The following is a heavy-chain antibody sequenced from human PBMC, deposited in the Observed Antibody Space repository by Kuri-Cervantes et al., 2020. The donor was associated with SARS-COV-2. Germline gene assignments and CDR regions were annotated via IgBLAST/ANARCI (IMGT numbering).Heavy chain of an antibody. Sequence: GGSLRLSCAASGFTFSSCAMHWVRLAPGKGLEWVAFISYDGSSEYYADSVRGRFTVSRDNSKNTLYLQVNNLRADDTAVYYCAKDRAGVQDSWGQGTQVTVSS. V-gene: IGHV3-30*04. CDR3: AKDRAGVQDS. J-gene: IGHJ5*01. CDR2: ISYDGSSE. CDR1: GFTFSSCA. D-gene: IGHD2-21*01.